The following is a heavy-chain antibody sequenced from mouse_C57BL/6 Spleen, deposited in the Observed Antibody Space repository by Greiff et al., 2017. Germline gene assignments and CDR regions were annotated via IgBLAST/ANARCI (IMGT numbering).Heavy chain of an antibody. CDR2: IDPSDSYT. J-gene: IGHJ3*01. CDR3: AREMFAD. Sequence: QVQLKQSGAELVKPGASVKLSCKASGYTFTSYWMQWVKQRPGQGLEWIGEIDPSDSYTNYNQKFKGKATLTVDKSSSTAYMQLSSLTSEDSAVYYCAREMFADWGQGTLVTVSA. CDR1: GYTFTSYW. V-gene: IGHV1-50*01.